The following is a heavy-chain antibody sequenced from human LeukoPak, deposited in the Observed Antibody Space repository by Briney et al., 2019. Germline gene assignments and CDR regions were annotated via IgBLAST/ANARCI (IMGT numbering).Heavy chain of an antibody. D-gene: IGHD2-8*01. CDR1: GLTFSSYW. CDR3: ARTNRGPFDF. V-gene: IGHV3-74*01. CDR2: INSDGSST. Sequence: PGGSLRLSCAASGLTFSSYWMHWVRQAPGKGLVWVSRINSDGSSTNYADLVKGRFTISRDNAKNTLYLQMNSLRAEDTAVYYCARTNRGPFDFWGQGTLVTVSS. J-gene: IGHJ4*02.